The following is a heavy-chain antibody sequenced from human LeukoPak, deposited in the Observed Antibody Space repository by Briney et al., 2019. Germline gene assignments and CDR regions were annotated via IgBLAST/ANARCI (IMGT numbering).Heavy chain of an antibody. CDR3: ARGGGSSWYSPYDY. V-gene: IGHV4-34*01. CDR2: INHSGST. Sequence: SETLSLTCAVYGGSFSGYYWSWIRQPPGKGLEWIGEINHSGSTNYNPSLKSRVTISVDTSKNQFSLKLSSVTAADTAVYYCARGGGSSWYSPYDYWGQGTLVTVSS. CDR1: GGSFSGYY. D-gene: IGHD6-13*01. J-gene: IGHJ4*02.